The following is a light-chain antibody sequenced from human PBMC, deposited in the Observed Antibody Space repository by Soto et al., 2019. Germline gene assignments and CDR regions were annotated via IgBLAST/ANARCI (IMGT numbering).Light chain of an antibody. CDR3: AVWDDSLTGRV. CDR2: RNN. Sequence: QSVLTQPPSASGTPGQGVTISCSGSNSNIGANPVFWYQHLPGTAPKLLLYRNNHRPSGVPDRFSGSKSGTSASLAISGLLSEDEGDYYCAVWDDSLTGRVFGGGPKVTVL. J-gene: IGLJ2*01. CDR1: NSNIGANP. V-gene: IGLV1-47*01.